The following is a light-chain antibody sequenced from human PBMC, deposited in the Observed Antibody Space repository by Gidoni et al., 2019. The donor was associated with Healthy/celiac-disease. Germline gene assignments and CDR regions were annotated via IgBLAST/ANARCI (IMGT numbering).Light chain of an antibody. CDR2: GAS. J-gene: IGKJ4*01. CDR3: QQYGSSTT. Sequence: EMVLTQSPGTLTLSPGERATLSCRASQSVSRSYLAWYPQKPGQAPRLLIYGASSRATGIPDRFSGSGSGTAFTLTISRLAPEDLAVYYCQQYGSSTTFGGGTKVEIK. V-gene: IGKV3-20*01. CDR1: QSVSRSY.